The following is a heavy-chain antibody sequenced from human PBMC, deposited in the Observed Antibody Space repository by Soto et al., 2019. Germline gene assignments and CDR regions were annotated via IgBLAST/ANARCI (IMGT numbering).Heavy chain of an antibody. Sequence: EVQLLESGGGLVQPGGSLRLSCAASGFTFSSYAMSWVRQAPGKGLEWVSAISGSGGSTYYADSVKGRFTISRDNSKNTLYLAMNRLRAEHTAVYYCAKALIVLMVYAPRGMDVWGQGTTVTVSS. CDR3: AKALIVLMVYAPRGMDV. CDR1: GFTFSSYA. CDR2: ISGSGGST. D-gene: IGHD2-8*01. V-gene: IGHV3-23*01. J-gene: IGHJ6*02.